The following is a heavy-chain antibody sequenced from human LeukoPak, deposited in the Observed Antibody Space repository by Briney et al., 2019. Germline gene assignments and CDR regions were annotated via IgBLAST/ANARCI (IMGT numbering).Heavy chain of an antibody. CDR1: GGSISSSSYY. CDR2: IYYSGST. D-gene: IGHD1-20*01. J-gene: IGHJ4*02. CDR3: ARHGGNDRFTHNWKPLELHDFDY. V-gene: IGHV4-39*01. Sequence: PSETLSLTCTVSGGSISSSSYYWGWIRQPPGKGLEWIGSIYYSGSTYYNPSLKSRVTISVDTSKNQFSLKLSSVTAADTAVYYCARHGGNDRFTHNWKPLELHDFDYWGQGTLVTVSS.